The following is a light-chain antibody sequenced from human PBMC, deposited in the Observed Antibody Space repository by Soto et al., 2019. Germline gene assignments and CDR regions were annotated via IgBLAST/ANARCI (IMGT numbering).Light chain of an antibody. J-gene: IGKJ2*01. CDR2: GAS. CDR1: QSVSSN. Sequence: EIVMTQSPATLSLSPGERATLSCRASQSVSSNLAWYQQKPGLAPRLLIYGASTRATGIPARFSGSGSGTEFTLTISSLQSEDFAVYYCQQYNKWPYTFGQGTKLEIK. V-gene: IGKV3-15*01. CDR3: QQYNKWPYT.